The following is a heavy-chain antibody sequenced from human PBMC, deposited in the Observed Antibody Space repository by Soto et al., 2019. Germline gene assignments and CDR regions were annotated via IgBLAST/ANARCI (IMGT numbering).Heavy chain of an antibody. J-gene: IGHJ4*02. Sequence: EVHLVESGGGSVQPGGSLRLSCAASGFPFSSYSMNWVRQAPGKGLEWVSSISSSSSYIYYADSVKGRFTISRDNAKNSLYLQMNSLRAEDTAVYYCARGKRGYCSSTSCHPFDYWGQGTLVTVSS. V-gene: IGHV3-21*01. CDR2: ISSSSSYI. CDR3: ARGKRGYCSSTSCHPFDY. CDR1: GFPFSSYS. D-gene: IGHD2-2*01.